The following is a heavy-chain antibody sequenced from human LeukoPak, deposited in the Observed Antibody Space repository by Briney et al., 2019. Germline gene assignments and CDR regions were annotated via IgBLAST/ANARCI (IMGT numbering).Heavy chain of an antibody. D-gene: IGHD3-3*01. Sequence: SETLSLTCAVYGGSFSGYYWSWIRQPPGKGLEWIGEINHSGSTNYNPSLKSRVTISVDTSKNQFSLKRSSVTAADTAVYYCARGGETYYNFWSGYAWGYFDYWGQGTLVTVSS. J-gene: IGHJ4*02. CDR2: INHSGST. V-gene: IGHV4-34*01. CDR3: ARGGETYYNFWSGYAWGYFDY. CDR1: GGSFSGYY.